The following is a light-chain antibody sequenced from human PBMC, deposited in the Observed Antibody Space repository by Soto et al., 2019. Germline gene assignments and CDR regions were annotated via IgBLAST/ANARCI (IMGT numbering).Light chain of an antibody. Sequence: QSVLAQPASVSGSPGQSITISCTGTSSDVGGYNYVSRYQQHPGKAPKLMIYEVSNRPSGVSNRFSGSKSGNTASLTISGLQAEDEADYYCSPYTSSSFYVFGTGTKV. V-gene: IGLV2-14*01. CDR3: SPYTSSSFYV. J-gene: IGLJ1*01. CDR2: EVS. CDR1: SSDVGGYNY.